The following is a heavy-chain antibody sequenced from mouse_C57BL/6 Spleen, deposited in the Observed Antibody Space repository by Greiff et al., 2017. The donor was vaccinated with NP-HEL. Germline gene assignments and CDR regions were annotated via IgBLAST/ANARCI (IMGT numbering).Heavy chain of an antibody. V-gene: IGHV5-6*01. CDR1: GFTFSSYG. J-gene: IGHJ4*01. Sequence: EVKLMESGGDLVKPGGSLKLSCAASGFTFSSYGMSWVRQTPDKRLEWVATISSGGSYTYYPDSVKGRFTISRDNAKNTLYLQMSSLKSEDTAMYYCAKIPMDYWGQGTSVTVSS. CDR2: ISSGGSYT. CDR3: AKIPMDY.